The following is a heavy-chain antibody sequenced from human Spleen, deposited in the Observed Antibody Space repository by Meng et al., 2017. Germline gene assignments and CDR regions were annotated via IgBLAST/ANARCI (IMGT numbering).Heavy chain of an antibody. CDR2: IKQDGSEK. J-gene: IGHJ3*02. D-gene: IGHD6-19*01. V-gene: IGHV3-7*03. Sequence: GGSLRLSCAASGFTFSSYWMSWVRQAPGKGLEWVANIKQDGSEKYYVDSVKGRFTISRDNAKNSLYLQMNSLRAEDTALYYCAKDSSIAVANDAFDIWGQGTMVTVSS. CDR3: AKDSSIAVANDAFDI. CDR1: GFTFSSYW.